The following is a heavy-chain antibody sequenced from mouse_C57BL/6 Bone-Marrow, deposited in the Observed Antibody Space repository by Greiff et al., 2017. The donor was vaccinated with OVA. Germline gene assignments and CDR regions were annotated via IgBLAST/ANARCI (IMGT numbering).Heavy chain of an antibody. J-gene: IGHJ3*01. D-gene: IGHD1-1*01. V-gene: IGHV14-4*01. Sequence: EGQLQESGAELVRPGASGKLSCTASGFNIKDDYMHWVKQRPEQGLEWIGWIDPENGDTEYASKFQGKATITADTSSNTAYLQLSSLTSEDTAVYYCIRSSWFAYWGQGTLVTVSA. CDR1: GFNIKDDY. CDR2: IDPENGDT. CDR3: IRSSWFAY.